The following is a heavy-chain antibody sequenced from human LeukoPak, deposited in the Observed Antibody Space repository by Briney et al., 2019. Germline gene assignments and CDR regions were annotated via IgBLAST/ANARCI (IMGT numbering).Heavy chain of an antibody. CDR2: ISGSGGST. CDR3: AKGPYYYGSGSQGYFDY. CDR1: GSTFSSYA. J-gene: IGHJ4*02. V-gene: IGHV3-23*01. Sequence: GGSLRLSCAASGSTFSSYAMSWVRQAPGKGLEWVSAISGSGGSTYYADSVKGRFTISRDNSKNTLYLQMNSLRAEDTALYYCAKGPYYYGSGSQGYFDYWGQGTLVTGSS. D-gene: IGHD3-10*01.